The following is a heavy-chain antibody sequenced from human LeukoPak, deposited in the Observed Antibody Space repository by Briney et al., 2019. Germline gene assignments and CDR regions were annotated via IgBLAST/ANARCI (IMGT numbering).Heavy chain of an antibody. D-gene: IGHD5-24*01. CDR3: ARSLRDGYSVEEYYFDY. Sequence: ASVKVSCKTSGYPFISYYTHWVRQAPGQGLEWIGMINPSGGSTKYAPKFQGRVYMTSDMSTRTVYIDLTSLSSEDTAVYYCARSLRDGYSVEEYYFDYWGQGTLVTVSS. CDR2: INPSGGST. CDR1: GYPFISYY. V-gene: IGHV1-46*01. J-gene: IGHJ4*02.